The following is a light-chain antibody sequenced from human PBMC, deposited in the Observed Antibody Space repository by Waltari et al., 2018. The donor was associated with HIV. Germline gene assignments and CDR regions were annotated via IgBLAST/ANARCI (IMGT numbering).Light chain of an antibody. CDR1: QNVNNN. Sequence: EIVMTQSPATLSVSQGERATLSCRASQNVNNNLAWYQQKPGQAPRLLIYSASTRATGLPARFSGSGSGTEFTLTISSLQFEDSAVYFCQQYHSWPLTFGGGTRVQIK. CDR2: SAS. J-gene: IGKJ4*01. CDR3: QQYHSWPLT. V-gene: IGKV3-15*01.